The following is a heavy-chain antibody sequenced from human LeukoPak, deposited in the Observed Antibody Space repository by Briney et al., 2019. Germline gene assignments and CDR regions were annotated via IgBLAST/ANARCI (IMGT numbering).Heavy chain of an antibody. CDR1: GFTFSSYW. CDR2: IKQDGSEK. CDR3: ARDPFIVATIVVGCFDY. J-gene: IGHJ4*02. D-gene: IGHD5-12*01. V-gene: IGHV3-7*01. Sequence: PGGSLRLSCAASGFTFSSYWMSWVRQAPGKGLEWVANIKQDGSEKYYVDSVKGRFTISRDNAKNSLYLQMNSLRAEDTAVYYCARDPFIVATIVVGCFDYWGQGTLVTVSS.